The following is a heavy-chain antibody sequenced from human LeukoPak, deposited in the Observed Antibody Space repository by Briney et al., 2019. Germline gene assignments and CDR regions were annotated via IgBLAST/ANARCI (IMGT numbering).Heavy chain of an antibody. D-gene: IGHD7-27*01. CDR2: IVSSSHVT. V-gene: IGHV3-48*01. Sequence: AGSLRLSCAASGFTFSDYSMNWVRQAPGKGPEWLSYIVSSSHVTHYADSVMGRFTISRDNAKSSLYLQVDSLRTDDTAVYYCAREDDDWGPNTFDLWGPGTKVTVS. J-gene: IGHJ3*01. CDR3: AREDDDWGPNTFDL. CDR1: GFTFSDYS.